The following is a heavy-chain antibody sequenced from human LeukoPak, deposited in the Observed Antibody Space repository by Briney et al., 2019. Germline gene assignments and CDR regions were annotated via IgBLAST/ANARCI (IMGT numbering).Heavy chain of an antibody. V-gene: IGHV4-61*05. J-gene: IGHJ6*02. CDR1: GGSISSSAYY. Sequence: SETLSLTCTVSGGSISSSAYYWSWIRQPPGKGLEWIGYIYYSGSTNYNPSLKSRVTISVDTSKNQFSLKLSSVTAADTAVYYCARRRQEYYYGMDVWGQGTTVTVSS. CDR2: IYYSGST. CDR3: ARRRQEYYYGMDV.